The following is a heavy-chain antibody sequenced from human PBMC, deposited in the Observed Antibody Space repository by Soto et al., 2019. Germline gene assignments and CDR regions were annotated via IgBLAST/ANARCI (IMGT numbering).Heavy chain of an antibody. CDR1: SDSISSYY. Sequence: SETLSLTCTVSSDSISSYYWSWIRQPAGKGLEWIGRIHTSGSTLYNPSLKSRVTMSVGTSEIHFSLNLRSVTAADTAVYYCAGGAAADYFDYWGQGSLVTVSS. J-gene: IGHJ4*02. V-gene: IGHV4-4*07. CDR2: IHTSGST. D-gene: IGHD6-13*01. CDR3: AGGAAADYFDY.